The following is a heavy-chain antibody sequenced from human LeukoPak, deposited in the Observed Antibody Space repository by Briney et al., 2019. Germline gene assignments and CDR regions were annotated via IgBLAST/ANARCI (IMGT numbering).Heavy chain of an antibody. CDR2: INPSGGST. V-gene: IGHV1-46*01. D-gene: IGHD1-26*01. Sequence: ASVKVSCKASGYTFTSYYMHWVRQAPGQGLEWMGIINPSGGSTSYAQKFQGRVTMTRDMSTSTVYMELSSLRSEDTAVYYCARGRYKGSNGSYLTPFDYWGQGTLVTVSS. J-gene: IGHJ4*02. CDR3: ARGRYKGSNGSYLTPFDY. CDR1: GYTFTSYY.